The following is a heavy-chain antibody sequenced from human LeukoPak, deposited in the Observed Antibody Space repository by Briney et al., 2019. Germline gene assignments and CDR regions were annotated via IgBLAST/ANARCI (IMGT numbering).Heavy chain of an antibody. CDR3: AREAPGLERKYYFDY. Sequence: ASVKVSCKASGGTFSSYAISWVRQAPGQGLEWMGGIIPIFGTANYAQKFQGRVTITADESTSTAYMELSSLRPEDTAVYYCAREAPGLERKYYFDYWGQGTLVTVSS. CDR2: IIPIFGTA. CDR1: GGTFSSYA. J-gene: IGHJ4*02. V-gene: IGHV1-69*13. D-gene: IGHD1-1*01.